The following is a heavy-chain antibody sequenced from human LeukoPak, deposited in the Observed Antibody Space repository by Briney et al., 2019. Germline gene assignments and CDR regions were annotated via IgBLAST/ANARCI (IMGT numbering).Heavy chain of an antibody. Sequence: ASVKVSCKASGYTFTSYGISWERQAPGQGLEWMGWISAYNGNTNYAQKLQGRVTMATDTSTSTAYMELRSLRSDDTAVYYCARAKVSSSWYYYYYYMDVWGKGTTVTVSS. D-gene: IGHD6-13*01. CDR3: ARAKVSSSWYYYYYYMDV. CDR1: GYTFTSYG. CDR2: ISAYNGNT. V-gene: IGHV1-18*01. J-gene: IGHJ6*03.